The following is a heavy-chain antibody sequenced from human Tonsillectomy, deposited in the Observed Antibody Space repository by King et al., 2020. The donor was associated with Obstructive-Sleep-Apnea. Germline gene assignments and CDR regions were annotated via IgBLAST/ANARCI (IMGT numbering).Heavy chain of an antibody. J-gene: IGHJ5*02. D-gene: IGHD3-22*01. CDR1: GGSISSYY. CDR3: ARHYYDSSGYYYNWFDP. CDR2: IYYSGST. Sequence: VQLQESGPGLVKPSETLSLTCTVSGGSISSYYWSWIRQPPGKGLEWIGYIYYSGSTNYNPSLKIRVTISVDTSKNQFSLKPSSVTAADTAVYYCARHYYDSSGYYYNWFDPWGQGTLVTVSS. V-gene: IGHV4-59*08.